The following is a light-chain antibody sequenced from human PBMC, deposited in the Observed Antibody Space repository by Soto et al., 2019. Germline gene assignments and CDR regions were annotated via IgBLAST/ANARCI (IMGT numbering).Light chain of an antibody. Sequence: EIVLTQSPATLSLSPGERATLSCRASQSVSSYLAWYQQNPGQAPRLLIYDASNRATGIPARFSGSGSGTDVTLTISSLEPADFAVYYCQQRSNWPGTFGQGNKVEIK. CDR2: DAS. CDR3: QQRSNWPGT. J-gene: IGKJ1*01. CDR1: QSVSSY. V-gene: IGKV3-11*01.